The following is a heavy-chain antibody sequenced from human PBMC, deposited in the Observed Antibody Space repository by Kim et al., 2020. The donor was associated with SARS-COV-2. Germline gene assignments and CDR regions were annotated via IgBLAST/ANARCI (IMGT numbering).Heavy chain of an antibody. CDR2: ISYDGNNK. CDR3: AKDLWDILTGYYFDS. J-gene: IGHJ4*02. CDR1: KFSFSKYG. Sequence: GGSLRLSCAASKFSFSKYGMHWVRQAPGKGLEWVAVISYDGNNKYYTQSVKGRFTVSRDNSKNTLYLQMDSLRNEDTAVYYCAKDLWDILTGYYFDSWGQGTLVTVSS. V-gene: IGHV3-30*18. D-gene: IGHD3-9*01.